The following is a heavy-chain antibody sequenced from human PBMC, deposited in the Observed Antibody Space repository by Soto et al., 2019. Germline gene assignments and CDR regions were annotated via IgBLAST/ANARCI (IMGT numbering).Heavy chain of an antibody. D-gene: IGHD6-19*01. V-gene: IGHV4-4*02. Sequence: QVQLQESGPGLVKPSGTLSLTCAVSGGSISSSNWWSWVRQPPGKGLEWIGEIYHSGSTNYNPSLESGVTISLGLSKSQVSLRLVSVPVADTAVYYCARDLGGWSSGWYREEIWCQGTMVTVSS. CDR2: IYHSGST. J-gene: IGHJ3*02. CDR1: GGSISSSNW. CDR3: ARDLGGWSSGWYREEI.